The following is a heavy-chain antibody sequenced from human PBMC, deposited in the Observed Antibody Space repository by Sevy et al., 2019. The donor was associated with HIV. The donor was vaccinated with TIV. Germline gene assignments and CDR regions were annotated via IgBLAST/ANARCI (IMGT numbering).Heavy chain of an antibody. CDR3: ANRDSNYVFDY. J-gene: IGHJ4*02. V-gene: IGHV3-23*01. CDR1: GFTFSSYA. D-gene: IGHD4-4*01. CDR2: ISGSGGST. Sequence: GGSLRLSCAASGFTFSSYAMSWVRQTPGKGLEWVSAISGSGGSTYYADSVKGRFTISRDNSKNTLYLQMNSLRAEDTAVYYCANRDSNYVFDYWGQGTLVTVSS.